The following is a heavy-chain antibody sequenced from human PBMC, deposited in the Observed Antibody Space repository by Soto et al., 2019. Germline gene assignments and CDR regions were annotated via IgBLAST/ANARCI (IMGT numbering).Heavy chain of an antibody. J-gene: IGHJ4*02. Sequence: SETLSLTCTVSSGSINSHFWSWVRQPPGKGLEWIACIYHTGGTNYNPSLKSRVTMSVDTSRNQFSLKLSSVTAADTAVYYCATGAVGAPFDYWGQGTLVTVSS. V-gene: IGHV4-59*11. D-gene: IGHD1-26*01. CDR1: SGSINSHF. CDR2: IYHTGGT. CDR3: ATGAVGAPFDY.